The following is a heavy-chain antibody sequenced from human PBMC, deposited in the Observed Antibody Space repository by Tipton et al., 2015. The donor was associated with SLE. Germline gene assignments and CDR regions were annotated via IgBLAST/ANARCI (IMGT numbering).Heavy chain of an antibody. CDR3: ARGAGRSPDY. Sequence: SLRLSCTASGFHFSDFSMSWVRQAPGKGLEWVSCISGSGSTIYYADSVKGRFTISRDNAQNSVYLQMNSLRAEDTAFYYCARGAGRSPDYWGQGTLVTVSS. V-gene: IGHV3-11*04. CDR2: ISGSGSTI. CDR1: GFHFSDFS. J-gene: IGHJ4*02.